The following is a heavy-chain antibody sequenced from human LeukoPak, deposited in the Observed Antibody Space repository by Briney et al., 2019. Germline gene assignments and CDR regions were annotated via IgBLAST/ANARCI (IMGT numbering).Heavy chain of an antibody. CDR3: ASTKQDSSGYYPFDY. CDR2: IYPGDSDT. D-gene: IGHD3-22*01. J-gene: IGHJ4*02. CDR1: GYSFTSYW. Sequence: GESLKISCKGSGYSFTSYWIGWVRQMPGKGLEWMGIIYPGDSDTRYSPSFQGQVTISADKSISTAYLQWSSLKASDTAMYYCASTKQDSSGYYPFDYWGQGTLVTVSS. V-gene: IGHV5-51*01.